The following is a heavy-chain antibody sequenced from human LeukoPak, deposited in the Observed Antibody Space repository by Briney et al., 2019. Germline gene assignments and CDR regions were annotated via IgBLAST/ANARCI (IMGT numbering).Heavy chain of an antibody. CDR2: IYIRGST. CDR1: GASISSYY. Sequence: SETLSLTCSVPGASISSYYWNWLRQPPGQGLECFGNIYIRGSTNYNPSLKSRVTISLDTSKDQFSPKFTSPPAPDTAFYPCSKDWELGPWGQGTLVTVSS. V-gene: IGHV4-59*01. D-gene: IGHD1-26*01. CDR3: SKDWELGP. J-gene: IGHJ5*02.